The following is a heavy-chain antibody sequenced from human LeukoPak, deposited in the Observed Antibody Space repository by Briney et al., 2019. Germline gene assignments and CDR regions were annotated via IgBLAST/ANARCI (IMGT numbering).Heavy chain of an antibody. D-gene: IGHD2-2*01. CDR2: ISADNGNT. Sequence: ASVKVSCKASGYTFTSYGISWVRQAPGQGLVWMGWISADNGNTNYAQKFQGRVTMTTDTRTSTAYMELTSLRSDDTAVYYCARDASLIVVSAAEFDYWGQGTLVTVSS. J-gene: IGHJ4*02. V-gene: IGHV1-18*01. CDR1: GYTFTSYG. CDR3: ARDASLIVVSAAEFDY.